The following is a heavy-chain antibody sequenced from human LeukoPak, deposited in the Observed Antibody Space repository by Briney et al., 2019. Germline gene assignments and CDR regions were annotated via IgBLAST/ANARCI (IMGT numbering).Heavy chain of an antibody. V-gene: IGHV3-23*01. CDR3: AKDLSGYELDY. CDR1: GFTFNTYA. J-gene: IGHJ4*02. CDR2: ISGSGDGT. D-gene: IGHD5-12*01. Sequence: GGSLRLSCAASGFTFNTYAMSWVRQAPGQGLEWVSAISGSGDGTYYADSVKGRFTISRDNSKNTLYLHMNSLRAEDTAVYYCAKDLSGYELDYWGQGTLATVSS.